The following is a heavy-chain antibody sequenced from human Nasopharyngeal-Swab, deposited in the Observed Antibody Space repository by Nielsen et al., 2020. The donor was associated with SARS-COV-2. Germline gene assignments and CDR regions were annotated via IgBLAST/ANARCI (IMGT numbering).Heavy chain of an antibody. CDR3: AREAAPFLGMDV. CDR1: GFTFSSYG. D-gene: IGHD6-25*01. Sequence: GESLKISCAASGFTFSSYGMHWVRQAPGKGPEWVAVIWYDGSNKYYADSVKGRFTISRDNSKNTLYLQMNSLRAEDTAVYYCAREAAPFLGMDVWGQGTTVTVSS. CDR2: IWYDGSNK. J-gene: IGHJ6*02. V-gene: IGHV3-33*01.